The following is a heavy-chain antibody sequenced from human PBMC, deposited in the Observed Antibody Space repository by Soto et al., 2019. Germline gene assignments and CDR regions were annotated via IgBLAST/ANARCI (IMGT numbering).Heavy chain of an antibody. V-gene: IGHV4-31*03. J-gene: IGHJ4*02. CDR1: GGSISSGGYF. Sequence: QVQLQESGPGLVKPSQTLSLTCTVSGGSISSGGYFWSWVRQHPGKVLEWIGNIYYSGRTYYNPSLKSRVTISVDTSKNQFSLTLSSVTAADTAVYYCARFAKEENPKFGSWYYFDYWGQGTRVTVSS. D-gene: IGHD3-10*01. CDR2: IYYSGRT. CDR3: ARFAKEENPKFGSWYYFDY.